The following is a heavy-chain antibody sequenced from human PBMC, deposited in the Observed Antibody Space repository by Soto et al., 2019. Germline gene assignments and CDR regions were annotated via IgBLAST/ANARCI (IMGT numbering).Heavy chain of an antibody. CDR2: INYSGNT. D-gene: IGHD3-10*01. V-gene: IGHV4-59*01. CDR3: ARVGDGIEVPGRIQYFDH. CDR1: GVTIIAYF. Sequence: SDTLALTSPFSGVTIIAYFWSLLRPTAGKGPEWLGYINYSGNTNYNPSLKNRATMSIDTSKKEFSLKLRSVTATDTAVYYCARVGDGIEVPGRIQYFDHWGQGTLVTGSA. J-gene: IGHJ4*02.